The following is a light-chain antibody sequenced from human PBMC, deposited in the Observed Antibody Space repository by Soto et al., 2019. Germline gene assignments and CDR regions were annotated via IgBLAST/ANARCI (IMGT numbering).Light chain of an antibody. CDR1: QNVLSN. CDR2: GAS. J-gene: IGKJ1*01. Sequence: ERVMTQSPATLSVSPGERVTLSCRASQNVLSNLAWYQQKPGQAPRLLIYGASTRATGIPARFSGSGSGTEFTLTISRLEPEDFAVYYCQQYGSSPQTFGQGTKVDIK. CDR3: QQYGSSPQT. V-gene: IGKV3-15*01.